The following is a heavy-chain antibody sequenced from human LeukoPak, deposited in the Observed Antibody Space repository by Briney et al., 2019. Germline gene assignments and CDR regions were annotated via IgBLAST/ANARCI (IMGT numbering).Heavy chain of an antibody. CDR1: GGTFSSYA. D-gene: IGHD1-26*01. CDR2: IIPIFGTA. Sequence: ASVKVSCKASGGTFSSYAISWVRQAPGQGLEWMGGIIPIFGTANYAQKFQGRVTITADESTSTAYMELSSLRSEDTAAYYCARDGPGSYYFDYWGQGTLVTVSS. CDR3: ARDGPGSYYFDY. V-gene: IGHV1-69*13. J-gene: IGHJ4*02.